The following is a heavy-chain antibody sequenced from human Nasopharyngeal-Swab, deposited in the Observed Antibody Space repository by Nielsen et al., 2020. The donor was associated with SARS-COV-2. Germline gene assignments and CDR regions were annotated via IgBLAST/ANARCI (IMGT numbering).Heavy chain of an antibody. J-gene: IGHJ4*02. Sequence: LSLTCAVYGGSFSGYYWSWIRQAPGKGLEWVSYINTGSSSIYYADSVKGRFTISRDNAKNSLYLQMNSLRDEDTAVYYCATRSASWTRGDYWGQGTLVTVSS. V-gene: IGHV3-11*04. CDR2: INTGSSSI. CDR3: ATRSASWTRGDY. D-gene: IGHD2-2*01. CDR1: GGSFSGYY.